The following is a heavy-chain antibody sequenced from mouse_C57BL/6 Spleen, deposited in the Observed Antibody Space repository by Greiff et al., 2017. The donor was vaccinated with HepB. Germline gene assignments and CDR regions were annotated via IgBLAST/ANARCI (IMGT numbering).Heavy chain of an antibody. CDR2: IHPNSGST. J-gene: IGHJ3*01. CDR1: GYTFTSYW. D-gene: IGHD2-4*01. Sequence: QVQLQQPGAELVKPGASVKLSCKASGYTFTSYWMHWVKQRPGQGLEWIGMIHPNSGSTNYNEKFKSKATLTVDKSSSTAYMQLSSLTSEDSAVYYCARWDYDVGFAYWDQGTLVTVSA. CDR3: ARWDYDVGFAY. V-gene: IGHV1-64*01.